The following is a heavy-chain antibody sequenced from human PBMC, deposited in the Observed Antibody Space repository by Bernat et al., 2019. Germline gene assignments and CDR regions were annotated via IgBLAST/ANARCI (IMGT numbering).Heavy chain of an antibody. CDR2: ISYDGSNK. J-gene: IGHJ4*02. CDR1: GFTFSSYG. V-gene: IGHV3-30*18. CDR3: AKDLGSIVGSLDY. D-gene: IGHD1-26*01. Sequence: VQLLESGGGVVQPGRSLRLSCAASGFTFSSYGMHWVRQAPGKGLEWVAVISYDGSNKYYADSVKGRFTISRDNSKNTLYLQMNSLRAEDTAVYYCAKDLGSIVGSLDYWGQGTLVTVSS.